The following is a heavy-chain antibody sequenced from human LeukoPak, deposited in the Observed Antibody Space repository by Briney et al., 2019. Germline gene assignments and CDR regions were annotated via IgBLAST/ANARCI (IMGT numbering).Heavy chain of an antibody. D-gene: IGHD3-9*01. V-gene: IGHV4-59*12. CDR1: GGSINSYY. J-gene: IGHJ2*01. CDR3: AREGYDILTGYRYWFFDL. CDR2: IYYSGST. Sequence: SETLSLTCTASGGSINSYYWSWIRQPPGKGLEWIGYIYYSGSTNYNPSLKSRVTISVDTSKNQFSLKLSSVTAADTAVYFCAREGYDILTGYRYWFFDLWGRGTLVTVSS.